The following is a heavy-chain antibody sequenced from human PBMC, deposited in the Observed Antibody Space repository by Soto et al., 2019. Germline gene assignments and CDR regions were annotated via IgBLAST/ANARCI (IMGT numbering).Heavy chain of an antibody. Sequence: QVQLVESGGGVVQAGVSLRLSCATSGFPFSHYAMHWVRQSPGKGLEWVALIWHDGSNEHYVDSVKGRFTISRDNVNNTLHLQLNNLRVEDTAIYYCAREWRYCSGGTCSGNRGVDVWGRGTTVIVSS. V-gene: IGHV3-33*01. J-gene: IGHJ6*02. CDR2: IWHDGSNE. CDR1: GFPFSHYA. CDR3: AREWRYCSGGTCSGNRGVDV. D-gene: IGHD2-15*01.